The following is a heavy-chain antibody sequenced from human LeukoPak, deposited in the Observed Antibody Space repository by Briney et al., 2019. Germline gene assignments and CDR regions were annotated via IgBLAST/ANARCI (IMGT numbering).Heavy chain of an antibody. Sequence: GGSLRLSCAVSGFTFATYWMSWVRQAPGKGLECVANINPDGSQKYYLDSAKGRFTISRDNAKNALYLEMNSLRAEDTALYYCATSAHSSGNDWGHGTLVTVSS. CDR1: GFTFATYW. V-gene: IGHV3-7*01. CDR3: ATSAHSSGND. D-gene: IGHD3-22*01. CDR2: INPDGSQK. J-gene: IGHJ4*01.